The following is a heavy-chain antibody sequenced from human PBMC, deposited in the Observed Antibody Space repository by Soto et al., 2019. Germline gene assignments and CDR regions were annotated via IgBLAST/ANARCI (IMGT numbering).Heavy chain of an antibody. J-gene: IGHJ4*02. CDR2: ISSSGSTI. CDR1: GFTFSDYY. V-gene: IGHV3-11*01. CDR3: ARERNWNDVPNYFDY. D-gene: IGHD1-1*01. Sequence: PGGSLRLSCAASGFTFSDYYMGWIRQAPGKGLEWVSYISSSGSTIYYADSVKGRFTISRDNAKNSLYLQMNSLRAEDTAVYYCARERNWNDVPNYFDYWGQGTLVTVSS.